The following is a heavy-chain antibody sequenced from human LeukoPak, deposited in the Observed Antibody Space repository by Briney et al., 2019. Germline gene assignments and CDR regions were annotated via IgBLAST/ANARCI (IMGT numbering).Heavy chain of an antibody. Sequence: ASVKVSCKASGYTFTDYYIHWVRQAPGQGLEWMGWINTNSGGTNYAQKFQGRVSMTRDTSINTAYMELSSLTSDDTAVYHCARDYGGYTFDFWGQGTLVTVSS. D-gene: IGHD3-22*01. CDR3: ARDYGGYTFDF. J-gene: IGHJ4*02. V-gene: IGHV1-2*02. CDR1: GYTFTDYY. CDR2: INTNSGGT.